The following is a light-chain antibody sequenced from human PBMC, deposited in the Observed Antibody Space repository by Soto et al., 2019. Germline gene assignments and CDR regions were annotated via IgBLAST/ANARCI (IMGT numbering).Light chain of an antibody. CDR2: AAS. CDR3: QQLHSYPHT. Sequence: IQLTQSPSSLSASIGDRVTITCRAGQGIGTYLAWYQQKPRKAPKLLIYAASTLQSGVPSRFSCSGSVSDFTLPIRTLQPEDFAPYYCQQLHSYPHTVGGGATVDTK. J-gene: IGKJ4*01. CDR1: QGIGTY. V-gene: IGKV1-9*01.